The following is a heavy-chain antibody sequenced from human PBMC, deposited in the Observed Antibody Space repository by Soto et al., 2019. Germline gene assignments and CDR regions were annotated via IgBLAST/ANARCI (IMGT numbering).Heavy chain of an antibody. D-gene: IGHD4-17*01. V-gene: IGHV3-15*01. CDR1: GFTFSNAW. CDR3: ARDRGLRLDFAY. J-gene: IGHJ4*02. CDR2: IKSKTDGGTT. Sequence: GGSVRLSCATSGFTFSNAWMSWVRQAPGKGLEWVGRIKSKTDGGTTDYAAPVKGRFTISRDDSKNTSKNQFSMKLNSVTAADTAVYYCARDRGLRLDFAYWGQGTLVTVSS.